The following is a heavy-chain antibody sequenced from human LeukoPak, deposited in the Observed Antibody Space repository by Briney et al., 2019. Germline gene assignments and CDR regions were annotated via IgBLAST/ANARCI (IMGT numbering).Heavy chain of an antibody. J-gene: IGHJ5*02. V-gene: IGHV3-23*01. CDR3: AIGYCSSTSCYSRFDP. D-gene: IGHD2-2*02. CDR1: GFTFSSYA. Sequence: PGGSLRLSCAASGFTFSSYAMSWVRQAPGKGLEWVSAISGSGGSTYYADSVKGRFTISRDNSKNTLYLQMNSLRAEDTAVYYCAIGYCSSTSCYSRFDPWGQGTLVTVSS. CDR2: ISGSGGST.